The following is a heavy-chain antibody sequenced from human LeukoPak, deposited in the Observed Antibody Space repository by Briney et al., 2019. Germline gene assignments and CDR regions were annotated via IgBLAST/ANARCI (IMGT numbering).Heavy chain of an antibody. CDR1: GFTFSSYA. CDR2: ISGSGGST. CDR3: AKGGGLYYDTSGYLY. J-gene: IGHJ4*02. D-gene: IGHD3-22*01. V-gene: IGHV3-23*01. Sequence: GGSLRLSCAASGFTFSSYAMSWVRQAPGKGLEWVSAISGSGGSTYYADSVKGRFTISRDNSRSTLYLQMNSLRAEDTAVYYCAKGGGLYYDTSGYLYWGQGTLVTVSS.